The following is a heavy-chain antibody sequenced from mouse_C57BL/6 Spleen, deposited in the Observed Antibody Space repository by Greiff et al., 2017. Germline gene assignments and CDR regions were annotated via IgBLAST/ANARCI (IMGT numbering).Heavy chain of an antibody. Sequence: EVQLVESGGGLVKPGGSLKLSCAASGFTFSDYGMHWVRQAPEKGLEWVAYISSGSSTLYYADTVKGRFTISIDNAKNTLFLQMTSLRSEDTAMYYCARGGYYEGYAMDYWGQGTSVTVSS. CDR1: GFTFSDYG. J-gene: IGHJ4*01. D-gene: IGHD2-3*01. CDR3: ARGGYYEGYAMDY. CDR2: ISSGSSTL. V-gene: IGHV5-17*01.